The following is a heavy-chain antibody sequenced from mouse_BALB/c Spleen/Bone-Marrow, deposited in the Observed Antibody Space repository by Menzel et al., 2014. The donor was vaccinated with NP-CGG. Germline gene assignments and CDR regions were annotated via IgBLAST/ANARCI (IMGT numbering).Heavy chain of an antibody. Sequence: EVQGVESGGGLVQPGGSRKLSCAASGFTFSSFGMHWVRQAPEKGLEWVAYISNGSSTIYYADTVKGRFTISRDNPKNTLFLQVTSLRSEDTAMYYCARKGAMITHYYAMDYWGQGTSVTVSS. CDR3: ARKGAMITHYYAMDY. V-gene: IGHV5-17*02. J-gene: IGHJ4*01. D-gene: IGHD2-4*01. CDR2: ISNGSSTI. CDR1: GFTFSSFG.